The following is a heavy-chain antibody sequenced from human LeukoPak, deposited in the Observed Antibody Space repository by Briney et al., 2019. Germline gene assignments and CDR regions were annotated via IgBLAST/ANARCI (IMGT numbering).Heavy chain of an antibody. CDR1: GFTFSSYW. CDR3: ARDFERHDSSACGY. V-gene: IGHV3-74*01. CDR2: INSDGGST. Sequence: GGSPRLSCAASGFTFSSYWMHWVRHAPGKGLVWVSRINSDGGSTSYADSVKGRFTISRDNAKNTLYLQMNSLRAEDTAVYYCARDFERHDSSACGYWGQGTLVTVSS. D-gene: IGHD3-22*01. J-gene: IGHJ4*02.